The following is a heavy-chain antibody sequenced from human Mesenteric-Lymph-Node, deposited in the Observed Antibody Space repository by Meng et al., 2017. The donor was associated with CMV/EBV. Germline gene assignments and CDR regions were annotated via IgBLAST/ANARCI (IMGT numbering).Heavy chain of an antibody. CDR2: ISSSDSTI. Sequence: GESLKISCAASGFTFSSYSMNWVRQAPGKGLEWVSYISSSDSTIYYADSVKGRFTISRDSPKNSLYLQMNSLTAEDTAVYYCARESMDTALVRQSYYYYYYGMDVWGQGTTVTVSS. CDR1: GFTFSSYS. J-gene: IGHJ6*02. V-gene: IGHV3-48*04. D-gene: IGHD5-18*01. CDR3: ARESMDTALVRQSYYYYYYGMDV.